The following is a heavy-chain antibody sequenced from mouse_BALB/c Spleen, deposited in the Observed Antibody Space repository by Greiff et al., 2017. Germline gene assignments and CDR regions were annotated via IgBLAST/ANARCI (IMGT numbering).Heavy chain of an antibody. CDR3: ARFDYDYDLY. CDR1: GYTFTSYW. D-gene: IGHD2-4*01. V-gene: IGHV1-7*01. CDR2: INPSTGYT. Sequence: QVQLQQSGAELAKPGASVKMSCKASGYTFTSYWMHWVKQRPGQGLEWIGYINPSTGYTEYNQKFKDKATLTADKSSSTAYMQLSSLTSEDSAVYYCARFDYDYDLYWGQGTTLTVSS. J-gene: IGHJ2*01.